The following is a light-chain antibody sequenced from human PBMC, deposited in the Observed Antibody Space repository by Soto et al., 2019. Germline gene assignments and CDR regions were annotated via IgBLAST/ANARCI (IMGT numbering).Light chain of an antibody. CDR2: GTS. CDR1: SSNIGAGYD. V-gene: IGLV1-40*01. J-gene: IGLJ2*01. CDR3: QSYDSSLSAVV. Sequence: QSVLTQPPSVSGAPGQRVTISCTGSSSNIGAGYDVHWYQQLPGTAPKLLIYGTSNRPSGVPDRFSGSKSGTSASLAITGLQAEDEADYYCQSYDSSLSAVVFGGGTKLT.